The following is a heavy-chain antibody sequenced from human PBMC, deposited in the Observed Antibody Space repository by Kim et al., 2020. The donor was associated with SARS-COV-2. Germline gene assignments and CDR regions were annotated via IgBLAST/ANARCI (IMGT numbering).Heavy chain of an antibody. CDR2: ISGSGGST. CDR3: AKDLTLYDYVWESYRFAFDI. CDR1: GFTFSSYA. Sequence: GGSLRLSCAASGFTFSSYAMSWVRQAPGKGLEWVSAISGSGGSTYYADSVKGRFTISRDNSKNTLYLQMNSLRAEDTAVYYCAKDLTLYDYVWESYRFAFDIWGQGTMVTVSS. J-gene: IGHJ3*02. D-gene: IGHD3-16*02. V-gene: IGHV3-23*01.